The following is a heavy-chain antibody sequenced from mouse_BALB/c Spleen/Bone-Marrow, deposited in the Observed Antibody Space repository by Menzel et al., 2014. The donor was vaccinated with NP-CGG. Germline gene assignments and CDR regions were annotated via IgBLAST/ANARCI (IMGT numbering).Heavy chain of an antibody. V-gene: IGHV1S127*01. Sequence: VQLQQSGAELVKPGASVKMSCKAPGYTFTSYWMHWVRQRPGQGLEWIGVIDPSDSYTSYVQKFKGKATLTVDTSSSTAYMQLSSLTSEDSAVYYCTRDAMDYWGQGTSVTVSS. CDR3: TRDAMDY. CDR1: GYTFTSYW. CDR2: IDPSDSYT. J-gene: IGHJ4*01.